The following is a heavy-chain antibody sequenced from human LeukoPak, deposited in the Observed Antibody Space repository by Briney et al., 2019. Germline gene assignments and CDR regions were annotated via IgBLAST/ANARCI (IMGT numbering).Heavy chain of an antibody. CDR2: IYTSGST. D-gene: IGHD3-22*01. CDR3: ARGEYDSSGYYYGY. CDR1: GGSISSYY. J-gene: IGHJ4*02. V-gene: IGHV4-4*07. Sequence: SETLSLTCTVSGGSISSYYWSWIRQPAGKGLEWIGRIYTSGSTNYTPSLKSQVTMSVDTSKGQFSLKLSSVTAADTAVYYCARGEYDSSGYYYGYWGQGTLVTVSS.